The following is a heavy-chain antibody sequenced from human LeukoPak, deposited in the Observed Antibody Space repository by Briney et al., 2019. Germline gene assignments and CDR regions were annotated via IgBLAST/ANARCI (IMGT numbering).Heavy chain of an antibody. CDR2: INPNSGGT. CDR3: ARVPPYCSSTSCYSGWFDP. Sequence: GASVKVSCKASGYTFTGYYMHWVRQAPGQGLEWMGWINPNSGGTNYAQKFQGRVTMTRDTSISTAYMELSRLRSDDTAVYYCARVPPYCSSTSCYSGWFDPWGQGTLVTVSS. D-gene: IGHD2-2*01. J-gene: IGHJ5*02. V-gene: IGHV1-2*02. CDR1: GYTFTGYY.